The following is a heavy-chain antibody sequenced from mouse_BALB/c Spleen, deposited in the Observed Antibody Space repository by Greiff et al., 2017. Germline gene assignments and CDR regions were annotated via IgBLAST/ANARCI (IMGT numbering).Heavy chain of an antibody. J-gene: IGHJ2*01. D-gene: IGHD2-4*01. CDR3: AIYDYDDYFDY. CDR1: GYTFTSYW. Sequence: QVQLKQSGPELVRPGASVKMSCKASGYTFTSYWMHWVKQRPGQGLEWIGAIDTSDSYTSYNQKFKGKATLTVDESSSTAYMQLSSLTSEDSAVYYCAIYDYDDYFDYWGQGTTLTVSS. V-gene: IGHV1-69*02. CDR2: IDTSDSYT.